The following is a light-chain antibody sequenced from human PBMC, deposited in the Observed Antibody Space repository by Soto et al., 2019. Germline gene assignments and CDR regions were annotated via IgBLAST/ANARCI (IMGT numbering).Light chain of an antibody. CDR3: TLWTTSTTMI. Sequence: QSALTQPASVSGSPGQSITISCTGTSSDIGAYNFVSWYQQHPGKAPKLMLYDVNIRPSGVSNRFSGSKSGHTASLTISGLQAEDEADYYCTLWTTSTTMIFGGGTKVTVL. CDR1: SSDIGAYNF. CDR2: DVN. J-gene: IGLJ2*01. V-gene: IGLV2-14*03.